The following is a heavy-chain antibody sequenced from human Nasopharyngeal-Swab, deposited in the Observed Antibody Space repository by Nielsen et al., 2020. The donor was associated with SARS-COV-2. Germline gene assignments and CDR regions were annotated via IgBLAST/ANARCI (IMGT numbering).Heavy chain of an antibody. J-gene: IGHJ6*02. CDR3: ARGITMIRGATRYYYGMDV. Sequence: WIRQPPGKGLEWVSYMSRSGGTIYYADSVKDRFTISRDNAQDSLSLQMNSLRAEDTAVYYCARGITMIRGATRYYYGMDVWGQGTTVTVSS. V-gene: IGHV3-48*03. D-gene: IGHD3-10*01. CDR2: MSRSGGTI.